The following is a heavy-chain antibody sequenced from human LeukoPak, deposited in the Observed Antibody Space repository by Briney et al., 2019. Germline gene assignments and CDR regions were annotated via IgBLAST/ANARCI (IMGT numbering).Heavy chain of an antibody. J-gene: IGHJ4*02. CDR2: ITQDGSEK. D-gene: IGHD2-2*01. CDR1: GFTFTKYW. CDR3: ARGLDCRSTSCYLDN. V-gene: IGHV3-7*01. Sequence: GGSLRLSCAASGFTFTKYWMTWVRQAPGKGLEWVANITQDGSEKFYVDSVKGRFTISRDNAKNSLDLQINSLGAEDTAVYYCARGLDCRSTSCYLDNWGRGTLVTVSS.